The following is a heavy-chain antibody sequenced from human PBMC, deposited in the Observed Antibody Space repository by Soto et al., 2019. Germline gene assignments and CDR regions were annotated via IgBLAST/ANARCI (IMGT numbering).Heavy chain of an antibody. CDR1: GGSIGSGDYY. J-gene: IGHJ4*02. CDR2: IYYSGST. Sequence: TSETLSLTCTVSGGSIGSGDYYWSWIRQPPGKGLEWIGYIYYSGSTYYNPSLKSRVTISVDTSKNQFSLKLSSVTAADTAVYYCARVRDGYNSHWGQGTLVTVSS. CDR3: ARVRDGYNSH. D-gene: IGHD5-12*01. V-gene: IGHV4-30-4*01.